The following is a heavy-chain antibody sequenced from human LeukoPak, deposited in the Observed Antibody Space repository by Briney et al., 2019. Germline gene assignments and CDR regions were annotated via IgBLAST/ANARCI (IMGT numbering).Heavy chain of an antibody. CDR2: IKSDGSYT. Sequence: PGGSLRLSCAASGFTFSSYWMHWVRQAPGKGPVRVARIKSDGSYTSYADSVKGRFTISRDNAKNTLYLQMNSLRAEDTAVYYCARVTPEVVWGQGTTVTVSS. CDR1: GFTFSSYW. J-gene: IGHJ6*02. V-gene: IGHV3-74*01. CDR3: ARVTPEVV.